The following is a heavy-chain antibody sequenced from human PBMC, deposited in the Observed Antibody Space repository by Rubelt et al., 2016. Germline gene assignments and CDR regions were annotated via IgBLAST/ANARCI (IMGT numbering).Heavy chain of an antibody. CDR2: IYYSGST. J-gene: IGHJ3*02. V-gene: IGHV4-34*11. CDR3: ARPRPDSSSWYPDAFDI. CDR1: GGSFSGYY. Sequence: QVQLQQWGAGLLKPSETLSLTCAVYGGSFSGYYWSWIRQPPGKGLEWIGYIYYSGSTNYNPSLKSRVTISVDTSKNQFSLKLSSVTAADTAVYYCARPRPDSSSWYPDAFDIWGQGTMVTVSS. D-gene: IGHD6-13*01.